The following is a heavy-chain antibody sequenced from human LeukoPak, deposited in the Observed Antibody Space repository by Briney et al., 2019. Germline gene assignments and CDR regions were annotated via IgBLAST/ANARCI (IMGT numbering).Heavy chain of an antibody. V-gene: IGHV3-30*02. Sequence: PGGSLRLSCAASGFTFSSYGMHWVRQAPGKGLEWVASIRYDGSNKYYADSVKGRFTISRDNSKTTLHLQMNSLRAEDTAVYYCARVRNYYGSGSSYYYYYMDVWGKGTTVTISS. CDR1: GFTFSSYG. CDR3: ARVRNYYGSGSSYYYYYMDV. J-gene: IGHJ6*03. D-gene: IGHD3-10*01. CDR2: IRYDGSNK.